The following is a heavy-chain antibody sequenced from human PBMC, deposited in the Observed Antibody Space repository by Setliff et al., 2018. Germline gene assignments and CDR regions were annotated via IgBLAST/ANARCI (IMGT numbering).Heavy chain of an antibody. CDR2: FRPTGRT. CDR3: VRDAGDGYGVDAYAGAGCDI. J-gene: IGHJ3*02. CDR1: GSAIDSGHY. Sequence: PSETLSLTCAVSGSAIDSGHYWGWIRQPPGKGLEWIGSFRPTGRTYYNPSLKSRVTISVDTSKKQFSLKLTSMTAADTAVYYCVRDAGDGYGVDAYAGAGCDIWGQGTMVTVSS. D-gene: IGHD4-17*01. V-gene: IGHV4-38-2*02.